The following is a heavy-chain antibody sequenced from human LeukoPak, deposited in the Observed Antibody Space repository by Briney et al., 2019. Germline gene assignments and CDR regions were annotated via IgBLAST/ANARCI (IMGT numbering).Heavy chain of an antibody. CDR3: ARDLRSADC. V-gene: IGHV3-74*01. CDR1: GFTFKDYW. J-gene: IGHJ4*02. Sequence: GGSLRLSCVASGFTFKDYWMHWVRQAPGRGLMWVSRVNSDGTTRNYADSVKGRFTISRDNAKSTVYLQMDSLRAEDTAVYYCARDLRSADCWGQGILVTVSS. CDR2: VNSDGTTR.